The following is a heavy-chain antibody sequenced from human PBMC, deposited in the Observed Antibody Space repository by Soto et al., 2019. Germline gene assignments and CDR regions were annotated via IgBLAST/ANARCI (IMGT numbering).Heavy chain of an antibody. Sequence: PGGSLRLSCSASGFAFSHYAMHWVRQAPGKGLEYVSAITDNGGDTYYADPVKGRFTVSRDNSKNTLYLQMSSLGAEDTAVYYCVKAYPNRGDYYYGLDVWGQGTSVTVSS. J-gene: IGHJ6*02. D-gene: IGHD7-27*01. CDR2: ITDNGGDT. CDR3: VKAYPNRGDYYYGLDV. CDR1: GFAFSHYA. V-gene: IGHV3-64D*06.